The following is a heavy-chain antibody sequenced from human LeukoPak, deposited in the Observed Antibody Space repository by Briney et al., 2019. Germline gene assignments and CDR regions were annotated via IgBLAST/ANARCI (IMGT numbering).Heavy chain of an antibody. CDR1: GFTFSSYG. D-gene: IGHD4-17*01. CDR2: ISYSGANK. Sequence: PGGSLRLSCAASGFTFSSYGMHWVRQAPGKGLEWVAVISYSGANKYYADSVKGRFTISRDNSKNTLYLQMNSLRAEDTAVYYCARSGLEVTTYLAYYFDYWGQGTLVTVSS. CDR3: ARSGLEVTTYLAYYFDY. J-gene: IGHJ4*02. V-gene: IGHV3-30*03.